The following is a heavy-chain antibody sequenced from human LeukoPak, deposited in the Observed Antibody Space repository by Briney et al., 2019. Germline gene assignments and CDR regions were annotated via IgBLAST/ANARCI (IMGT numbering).Heavy chain of an antibody. V-gene: IGHV3-74*01. CDR2: ISPDGSST. Sequence: PGGSLRLSCTASGFTFSTSWMHWVRQSPGEGLMWVSRISPDGSSTTYTDSVKGRFTISRDNAKNTLYLQMTSLRADDTAVYYCARGLSGDFWSGPSSYFYMDVWGKGTTVTVSS. D-gene: IGHD3-3*01. J-gene: IGHJ6*03. CDR1: GFTFSTSW. CDR3: ARGLSGDFWSGPSSYFYMDV.